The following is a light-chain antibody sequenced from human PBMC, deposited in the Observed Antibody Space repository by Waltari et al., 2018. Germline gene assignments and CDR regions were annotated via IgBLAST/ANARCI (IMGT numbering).Light chain of an antibody. CDR3: QQYGSSFT. CDR2: GAS. J-gene: IGKJ3*01. CDR1: QSVSSSY. Sequence: EIVLTQSPGTLALSPGERATLSCRASQSVSSSYLAWYQQKPGQAPRLLIYGASSRATCIPDRFSGSASGTDFTLTISRLEPEDFAVYYCQQYGSSFTFGPGTKVDIK. V-gene: IGKV3-20*01.